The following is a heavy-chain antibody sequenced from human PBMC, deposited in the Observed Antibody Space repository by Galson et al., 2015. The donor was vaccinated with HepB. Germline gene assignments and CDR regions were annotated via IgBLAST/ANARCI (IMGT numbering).Heavy chain of an antibody. J-gene: IGHJ5*02. Sequence: SVKVSCKASGYTFTGYYMHWVRQAPGQGLEWMGRINSNSGGTNYAQKFKGRVTMTRDTSISTAYMELSRLRSDDTAVYYCARGGGDFWSGYENWFDPWGQCTLVTVSS. D-gene: IGHD3-3*01. CDR1: GYTFTGYY. CDR3: ARGGGDFWSGYENWFDP. CDR2: INSNSGGT. V-gene: IGHV1-2*06.